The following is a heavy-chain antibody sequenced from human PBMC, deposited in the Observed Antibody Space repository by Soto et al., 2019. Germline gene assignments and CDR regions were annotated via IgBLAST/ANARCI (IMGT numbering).Heavy chain of an antibody. Sequence: QVQLVQSGAEVKKPGSSVKVSCKASGGTFSSYTISWVRQAPGQGLEWMGRIIPILGIANYAQKFQGRVTITADKSTSTAYMELSSLRSEDTAVYYCAREPSSGWSYWYFDLWGRGTLVTVSS. CDR1: GGTFSSYT. CDR2: IIPILGIA. D-gene: IGHD6-19*01. V-gene: IGHV1-69*08. CDR3: AREPSSGWSYWYFDL. J-gene: IGHJ2*01.